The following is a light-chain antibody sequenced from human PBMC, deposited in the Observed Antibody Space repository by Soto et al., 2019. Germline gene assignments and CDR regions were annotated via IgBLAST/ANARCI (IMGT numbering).Light chain of an antibody. J-gene: IGLJ1*01. Sequence: QSVLTQPASVSGSPGQSIAISCTGTSSDVGAYNYVSWYQQYPGKAPKLVIYDVTNRPSGVSNRFSGSKSGSTASLTISGLQAEYEADYYCSSYTISSTYVFGTGTKLTVL. CDR2: DVT. CDR3: SSYTISSTYV. V-gene: IGLV2-14*01. CDR1: SSDVGAYNY.